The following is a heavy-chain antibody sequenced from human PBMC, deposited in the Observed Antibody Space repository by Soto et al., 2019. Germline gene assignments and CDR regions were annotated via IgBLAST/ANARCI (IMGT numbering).Heavy chain of an antibody. V-gene: IGHV3-48*03. CDR2: IGRDGETP. J-gene: IGHJ4*02. CDR1: GFSLSDSE. Sequence: VGSLRLSCEASGFSLSDSELNWVRKAPGEGLEWVAYIGRDGETPFYADSVEGRFVVSRDNAKNSLFLQMDRLTGHDTPGYFFARDTHPAELDYWGQGTLVTVSS. D-gene: IGHD1-26*01. CDR3: ARDTHPAELDY.